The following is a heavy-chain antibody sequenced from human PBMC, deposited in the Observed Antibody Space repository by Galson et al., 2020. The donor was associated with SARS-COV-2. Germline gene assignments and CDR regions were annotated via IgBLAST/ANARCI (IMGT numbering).Heavy chain of an antibody. Sequence: GGSLRLSCAASGFTFSSYWMHWVRQAPGKGLVWVSRIYSEGSSTSYADYVKGRFTISGDNAKNTLYLQMSSLRAEDTAVYYCARGDMRNDYFDYWGQGTLVTVSS. CDR2: IYSEGSST. V-gene: IGHV3-74*01. D-gene: IGHD3-16*01. CDR1: GFTFSSYW. J-gene: IGHJ4*02. CDR3: ARGDMRNDYFDY.